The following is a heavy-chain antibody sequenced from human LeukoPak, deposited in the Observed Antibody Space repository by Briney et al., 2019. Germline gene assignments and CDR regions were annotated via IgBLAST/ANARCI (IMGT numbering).Heavy chain of an antibody. D-gene: IGHD2-15*01. Sequence: GGSLRLSCAASGFTFSSYGMHWVRQATGKGLEWVAFIRYDGSNKYYADSVKGRFTISRDNSKITLFLQMNSLRAEDTALYYCAKPLYSVVIATATWFDAFDMWGQGTMVTVSS. CDR1: GFTFSSYG. J-gene: IGHJ3*02. V-gene: IGHV3-30*02. CDR2: IRYDGSNK. CDR3: AKPLYSVVIATATWFDAFDM.